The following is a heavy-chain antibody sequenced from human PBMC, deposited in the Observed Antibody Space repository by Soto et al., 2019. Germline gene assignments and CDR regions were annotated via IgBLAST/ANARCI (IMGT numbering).Heavy chain of an antibody. CDR2: ISGYNGDT. Sequence: QVQLVQSGAEVKKPGASVKVSCKASGYTFTSYGISWVRQAPGQGLEWMGWISGYNGDTNHAQKLQGRVTMTTDTSTSTAYMALRSLRSDDTAVYYCARAPQTVAGGGIWYWGQGTLVTVSS. J-gene: IGHJ4*02. CDR3: ARAPQTVAGGGIWY. CDR1: GYTFTSYG. V-gene: IGHV1-18*04. D-gene: IGHD6-13*01.